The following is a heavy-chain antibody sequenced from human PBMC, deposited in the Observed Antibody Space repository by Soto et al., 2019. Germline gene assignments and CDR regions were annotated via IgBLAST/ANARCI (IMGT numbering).Heavy chain of an antibody. J-gene: IGHJ4*02. V-gene: IGHV4-31*03. CDR2: IYYSGST. Sequence: QVQLQESGPGLVKPSQTLSLTCTVSGGSISSGGYYWSWIRQHPGKGLEWIGYIYYSGSTYYNPSLKSRVTISVDTSKNHFSLKLSSVTAADTAVYYCARESVVVAAPDYWGQGTLVTVSS. CDR1: GGSISSGGYY. D-gene: IGHD2-15*01. CDR3: ARESVVVAAPDY.